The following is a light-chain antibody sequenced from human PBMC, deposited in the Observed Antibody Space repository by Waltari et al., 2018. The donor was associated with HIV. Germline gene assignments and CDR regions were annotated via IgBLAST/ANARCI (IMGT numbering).Light chain of an antibody. V-gene: IGLV2-23*02. CDR3: CSYAGSSSYV. CDR2: EVN. J-gene: IGLJ1*01. Sequence: QSALTQPASVSGSPGQSITISSTGASTDVGSYNLVSWYQKHPGKAPKLMIYEVNKRPSGVSNRFSGSKSGNTASLTISGLQAEDEADYYCCSYAGSSSYVFGSGTKVTVL. CDR1: STDVGSYNL.